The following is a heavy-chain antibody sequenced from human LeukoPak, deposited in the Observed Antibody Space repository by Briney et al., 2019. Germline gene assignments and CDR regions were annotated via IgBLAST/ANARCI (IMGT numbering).Heavy chain of an antibody. Sequence: SETLSLTCTVSGGSISSGGYYWSWIRQHPGKGLEWIGYIYYSGSTYYNPSLKSRVTISVDTSKNQFSLKLSSVTAADTAVYYCARGLTDSSGYYGSDWGQGTLVTVSS. V-gene: IGHV4-30-4*08. CDR3: ARGLTDSSGYYGSD. CDR1: GGSISSGGYY. D-gene: IGHD3-22*01. CDR2: IYYSGST. J-gene: IGHJ4*02.